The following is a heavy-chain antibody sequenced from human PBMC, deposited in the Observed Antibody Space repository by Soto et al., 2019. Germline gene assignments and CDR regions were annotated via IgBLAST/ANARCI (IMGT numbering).Heavy chain of an antibody. J-gene: IGHJ4*02. CDR3: GRGLSYGSGSWIDY. D-gene: IGHD3-10*01. CDR2: INHSGST. CDR1: GGSFSGYY. Sequence: QVQLQQWGAGLLKPSETLSLTCAVYGGSFSGYYWSWIRQPPGKGLEWIGEINHSGSTNYNPSLKSRVTISVDTSKNQFSLKLSSVTAADTAVYYCGRGLSYGSGSWIDYWGQGTLVTVSS. V-gene: IGHV4-34*01.